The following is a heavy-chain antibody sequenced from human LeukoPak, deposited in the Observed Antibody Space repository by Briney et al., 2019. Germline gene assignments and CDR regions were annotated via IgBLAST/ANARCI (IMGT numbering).Heavy chain of an antibody. Sequence: GGSLRLSCAASGFTYSRYAMSWVRQAPGKGLEWVSSISDNGAGTFYADSVKGRFTISRDNSDRTLYLQMNSLRAEDTAVYYCAKRSLSGTWYFDLWGRGTLVIVSS. CDR1: GFTYSRYA. V-gene: IGHV3-23*01. D-gene: IGHD3-3*01. CDR2: ISDNGAGT. CDR3: AKRSLSGTWYFDL. J-gene: IGHJ2*01.